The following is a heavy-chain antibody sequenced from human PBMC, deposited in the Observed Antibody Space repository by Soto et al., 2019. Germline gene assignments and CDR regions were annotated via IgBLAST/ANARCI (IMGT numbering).Heavy chain of an antibody. V-gene: IGHV4-59*01. CDR1: GGSISSYY. CDR3: ERDGIVGEDPDY. Sequence: SETLSLTCTVCGGSISSYYWSWIRQPPGKGLEWIGYIYYSGSTNYNPSLKSRVTISVDTSKNQFSLKLSSVTAADTAVYNCERDGIVGEDPDYWGQGTLVTVSP. CDR2: IYYSGST. D-gene: IGHD1-26*01. J-gene: IGHJ4*02.